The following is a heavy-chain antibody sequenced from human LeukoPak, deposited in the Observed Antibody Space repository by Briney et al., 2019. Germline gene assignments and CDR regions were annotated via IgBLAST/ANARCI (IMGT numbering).Heavy chain of an antibody. J-gene: IGHJ6*02. CDR1: GYTFTSYA. V-gene: IGHV1-3*01. Sequence: ASVKVSCKASGYTFTSYAMHWVRQAPGQRLEWMGWINAGNGNTKYSQKFQGRVTITADESTSTAYMELSSLRSEDTAVYYCARDGEPYGSYYYGMDVWGQGTTVTVSS. D-gene: IGHD1-26*01. CDR3: ARDGEPYGSYYYGMDV. CDR2: INAGNGNT.